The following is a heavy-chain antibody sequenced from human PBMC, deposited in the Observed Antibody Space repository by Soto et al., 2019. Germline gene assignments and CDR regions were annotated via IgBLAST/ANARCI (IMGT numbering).Heavy chain of an antibody. CDR1: GGSISSYY. CDR2: IYYSGST. V-gene: IGHV4-59*01. Sequence: LSLTCTVSGGSISSYYWSWIRQPPGRGLEWIGYIYYSGSTNYNPSLKSRVTISVDTSKNQFSLKLSSVTAADTAVYYCARYGYSYGGYYFDYWGQGTLVTVSS. CDR3: ARYGYSYGGYYFDY. D-gene: IGHD5-18*01. J-gene: IGHJ4*02.